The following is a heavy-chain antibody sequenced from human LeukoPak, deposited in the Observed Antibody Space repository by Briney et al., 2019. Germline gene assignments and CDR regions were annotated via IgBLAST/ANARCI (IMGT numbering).Heavy chain of an antibody. V-gene: IGHV3-21*01. CDR1: GFTFSSYS. Sequence: PGGSLRLSCAASGFTFSSYSMNWVRQAPGKGLEWVSSISSSSSYIYYADSVKGRFTISRDNAKNSLYLQMNSLRAEDTAVYYCARDRAVWGSYRFIDYWGQGTLVTVSS. CDR2: ISSSSSYI. D-gene: IGHD3-16*02. J-gene: IGHJ4*02. CDR3: ARDRAVWGSYRFIDY.